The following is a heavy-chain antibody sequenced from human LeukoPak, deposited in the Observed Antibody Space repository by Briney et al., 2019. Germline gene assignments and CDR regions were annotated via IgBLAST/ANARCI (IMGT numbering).Heavy chain of an antibody. D-gene: IGHD5-18*01. CDR3: ARFLSGYSYGNFDY. CDR1: GFTFSSYW. V-gene: IGHV3-7*01. J-gene: IGHJ4*02. CDR2: IKQDGSEK. Sequence: PGGSLRLSCAASGFTFSSYWMSWVRRAPGKGLEWVANIKQDGSEKYYVDSVKGRFTISRDNAKNSLYLQMNSLRAEDTAVYYCARFLSGYSYGNFDYWGQGTLVTVSS.